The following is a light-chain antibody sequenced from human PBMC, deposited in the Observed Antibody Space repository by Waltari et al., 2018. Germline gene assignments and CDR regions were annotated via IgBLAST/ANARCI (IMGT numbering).Light chain of an antibody. Sequence: QTVVTQEPSLTVSPGGTVTLTCSSSTGAVTTDYYANWFQQKPGQAPRALTFSTTHTPSWTPARFSGSLLGGRAALTLSSVQPEDEAEYYCLLYYGGAQVFGGGTKLTVL. CDR2: STT. CDR1: TGAVTTDYY. CDR3: LLYYGGAQV. V-gene: IGLV7-43*01. J-gene: IGLJ3*02.